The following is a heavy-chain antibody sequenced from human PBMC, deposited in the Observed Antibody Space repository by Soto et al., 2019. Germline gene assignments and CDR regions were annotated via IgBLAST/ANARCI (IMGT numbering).Heavy chain of an antibody. J-gene: IGHJ6*02. CDR1: GGSISSSSYY. CDR2: IYYSGST. Sequence: SETLSLTCTVSGGSISSSSYYWGWIRQPPGKGLEWIGSIYYSGSTYYNPSLKSRVTISVDTSKNQFSLKLSSVTAADTAVYYCARTIFGVVTGYYYYGMDVWGQGATVTVSS. D-gene: IGHD3-3*01. V-gene: IGHV4-39*01. CDR3: ARTIFGVVTGYYYYGMDV.